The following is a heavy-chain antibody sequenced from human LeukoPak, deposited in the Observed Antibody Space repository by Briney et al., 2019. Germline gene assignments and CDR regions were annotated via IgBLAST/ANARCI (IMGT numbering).Heavy chain of an antibody. CDR3: AGDYKTLAY. CDR1: GDSSSSYY. D-gene: IGHD3-16*01. Sequence: SETLSLTCTVSGDSSSSYYWSWIRQPPGKGLEWIGYIYHSGSPEYNPSLKSRVTMSLDTSKNQFSLKLSSVTPADTAVYYCAGDYKTLAYWGQGTLVTVSS. J-gene: IGHJ4*02. V-gene: IGHV4-59*01. CDR2: IYHSGSP.